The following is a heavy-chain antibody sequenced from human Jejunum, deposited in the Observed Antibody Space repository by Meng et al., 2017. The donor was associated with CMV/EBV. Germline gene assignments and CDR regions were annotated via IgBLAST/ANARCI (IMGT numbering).Heavy chain of an antibody. CDR1: GFTFTNSC. Sequence: EVQLVESGGGLVKPGGSLRLSCAASGFTFTNSCMNWVRQAPGKGLEWVGRIQTIAEGGTTDYIPPVKGRFTISRDDSENTVYLQMNSLKTEDTAVYYCTSGNGKSDCDYWGQGTLVTVSS. V-gene: IGHV3-15*07. CDR2: IQTIAEGGTT. CDR3: TSGNGKSDCDY. J-gene: IGHJ4*02.